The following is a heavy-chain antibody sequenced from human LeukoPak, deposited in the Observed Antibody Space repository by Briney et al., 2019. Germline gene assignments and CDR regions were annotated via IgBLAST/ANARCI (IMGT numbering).Heavy chain of an antibody. CDR2: INHSGST. V-gene: IGHV4-34*01. CDR3: ARGRQHDNWFDP. Sequence: SETLSLTCAVYGGSLSGYYWSWIRQPPGKGLEWIGEINHSGSTNYNPSLKSRVTISVDTSKNQFSLKLSSVTAADTAVYYCARGRQHDNWFDPWGQGTLVTVSS. J-gene: IGHJ5*02. D-gene: IGHD6-13*01. CDR1: GGSLSGYY.